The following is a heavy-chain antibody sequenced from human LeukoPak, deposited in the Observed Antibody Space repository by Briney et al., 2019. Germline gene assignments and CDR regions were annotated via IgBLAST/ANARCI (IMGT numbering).Heavy chain of an antibody. V-gene: IGHV4-61*02. D-gene: IGHD3-16*01. Sequence: SETLSLTCTVSGDSISSGDYYWSWIRQPAGKGLEWIGRIYTSGSTNYNPSLKSRVTISVDTSKNQFSLKLSSVTAADTAVYYCARSRRGGGDYMDVWGKGTTVTISS. CDR2: IYTSGST. CDR1: GDSISSGDYY. J-gene: IGHJ6*03. CDR3: ARSRRGGGDYMDV.